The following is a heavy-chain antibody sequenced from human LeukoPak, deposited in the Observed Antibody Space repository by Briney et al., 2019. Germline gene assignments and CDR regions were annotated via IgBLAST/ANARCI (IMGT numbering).Heavy chain of an antibody. Sequence: GGSLRLSCAASGFTFSSYAMSWVRQAPGKGLEWVSAISGSGGSTYYAGSVKGRFTISRDNSKNTLYVQMNSLRAEDTAVYYCAKGGIYYGLGSYYDYWGQGTLVTVSS. D-gene: IGHD3-10*01. V-gene: IGHV3-23*01. J-gene: IGHJ4*02. CDR2: ISGSGGST. CDR3: AKGGIYYGLGSYYDY. CDR1: GFTFSSYA.